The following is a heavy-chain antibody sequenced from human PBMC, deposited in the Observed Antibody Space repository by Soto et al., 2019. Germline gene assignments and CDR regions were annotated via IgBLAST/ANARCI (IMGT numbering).Heavy chain of an antibody. D-gene: IGHD3-16*01. V-gene: IGHV3-33*01. Sequence: QVQLVESGGGVVQPGRSLRLYCAASGFTFSSYGMHWVRQAPGKGLEWVAVIWYDGSNKHYADSVKGRFTISRDNSKNTIYLQMHSLSAEDTAVYYCARDLMITFGETRGGMDVWCQGTTVTVSS. CDR3: ARDLMITFGETRGGMDV. CDR1: GFTFSSYG. CDR2: IWYDGSNK. J-gene: IGHJ6*02.